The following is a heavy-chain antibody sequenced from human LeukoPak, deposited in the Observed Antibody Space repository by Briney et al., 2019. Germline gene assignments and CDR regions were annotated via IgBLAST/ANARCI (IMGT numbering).Heavy chain of an antibody. V-gene: IGHV1-2*06. D-gene: IGHD3-9*01. CDR3: ARSPGPVYFDWLPRVDYFDY. Sequence: GASVKVSCKDSGYTFTGYYMHWVRQAPGQGLEWMGRINPNSGGTNYAQKFQARVTMTRDTSISTAYMELSRLRSDDTAVYYCARSPGPVYFDWLPRVDYFDYWGQGTLVTVSS. CDR1: GYTFTGYY. J-gene: IGHJ4*02. CDR2: INPNSGGT.